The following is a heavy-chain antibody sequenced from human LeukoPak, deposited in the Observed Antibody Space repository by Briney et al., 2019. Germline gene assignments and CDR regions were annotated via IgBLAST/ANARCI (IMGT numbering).Heavy chain of an antibody. J-gene: IGHJ5*02. CDR1: GGSIRSYY. D-gene: IGHD3-9*01. V-gene: IGHV4-59*08. CDR3: ARQDHDILTDYYHNWFDP. CDR2: IYYSGST. Sequence: SETLSLTCTVSGGSIRSYYWSWIRQPPGKGLEWIGHIYYSGSTNYNPSLKSRVTISVDTSKNQFSLKLSSVTAADTAVYYCARQDHDILTDYYHNWFDPWGQGTLVTVSS.